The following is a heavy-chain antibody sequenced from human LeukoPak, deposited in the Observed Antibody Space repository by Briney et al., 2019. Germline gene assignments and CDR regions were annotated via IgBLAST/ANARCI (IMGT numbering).Heavy chain of an antibody. CDR3: ARTKGGMAAADAYFDY. Sequence: PSETLSLTCTVSGYSIGSGYYWGWMRQPPGKGLEWIESIHHSGSTYYNPSLKSRVTMSIDTSKNQFSLKLSSVTAADTAVYYCARTKGGMAAADAYFDYWGQGTLVTVSS. CDR1: GYSIGSGYY. V-gene: IGHV4-38-2*02. J-gene: IGHJ4*02. CDR2: IHHSGST. D-gene: IGHD6-13*01.